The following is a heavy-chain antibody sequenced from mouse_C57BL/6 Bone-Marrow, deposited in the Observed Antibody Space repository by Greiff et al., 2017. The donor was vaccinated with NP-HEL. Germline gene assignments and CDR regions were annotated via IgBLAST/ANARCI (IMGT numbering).Heavy chain of an antibody. D-gene: IGHD1-1*01. CDR2: INPNNGGT. V-gene: IGHV1-26*01. CDR3: ARPFYYYGSRRFAY. CDR1: GYTFTDYY. J-gene: IGHJ3*01. Sequence: EVQLQQSGPELVKPGASVKISCKASGYTFTDYYMNWVKQSHGKSLEWIGDINPNNGGTSYNQKFKGKATLTVDKSSSTAYMELRSLTSEDSAVYYCARPFYYYGSRRFAYWGQGTLVTVSA.